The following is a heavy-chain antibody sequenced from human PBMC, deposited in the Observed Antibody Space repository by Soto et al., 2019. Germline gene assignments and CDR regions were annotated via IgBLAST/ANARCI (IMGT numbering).Heavy chain of an antibody. D-gene: IGHD5-12*01. V-gene: IGHV1-69*13. CDR2: IIPIFGTA. CDR3: ARSEMATIRPGDYYYYGMDV. J-gene: IGHJ6*02. Sequence: SVKVSCKASGGTFSSYAISWVRQAPGQGLEWMGGIIPIFGTANYAQKFQGRVTITADESTSTAYMELSSLRSEDTAVYYCARSEMATIRPGDYYYYGMDVWGQGTTVTVSS. CDR1: GGTFSSYA.